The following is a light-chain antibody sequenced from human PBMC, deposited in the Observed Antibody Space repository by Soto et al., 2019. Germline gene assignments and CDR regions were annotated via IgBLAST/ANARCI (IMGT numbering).Light chain of an antibody. Sequence: EIVLTQSPGTLSLSPGERATLSCRASQSVSSSYLAWYQQKPGQAPRLLIYGASNRATGIPARFSGSGSGTDFTLTISSLEPEDFAVYYCQQHSHWPPWTFGQGTKVDIK. CDR3: QQHSHWPPWT. CDR1: QSVSSSY. V-gene: IGKV3D-20*02. J-gene: IGKJ1*01. CDR2: GAS.